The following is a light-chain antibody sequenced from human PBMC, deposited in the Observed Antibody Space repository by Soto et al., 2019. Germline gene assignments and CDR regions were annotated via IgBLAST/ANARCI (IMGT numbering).Light chain of an antibody. Sequence: QSALTQPPSASGSPGQSVTISCTGTSSDVGGYNYVSWYQQHPGKAPKLMIYEVSKRPSGVPDRFSGSKSGNTASLTVSGLKVEVGADNYGSSYEAGNNYAFGPGPKVTVL. CDR3: SSYEAGNNYA. J-gene: IGLJ1*01. CDR2: EVS. V-gene: IGLV2-8*01. CDR1: SSDVGGYNY.